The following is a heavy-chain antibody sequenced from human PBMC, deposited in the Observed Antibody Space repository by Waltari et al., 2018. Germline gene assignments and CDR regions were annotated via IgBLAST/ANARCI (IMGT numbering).Heavy chain of an antibody. CDR3: AREGTNAFDI. J-gene: IGHJ3*02. D-gene: IGHD1-1*01. V-gene: IGHV4-59*01. CDR2: IYYSGST. CDR1: GGSISSYY. Sequence: QVQLQESGPGLVKPSETLSLTCTVSGGSISSYYWRWIRQPPGKGLEWIGYIYYSGSTNYNPSLKSRVTISVDTSKNQFSLKLSSVTAADTAVYYCAREGTNAFDIWGQGTMVTVSS.